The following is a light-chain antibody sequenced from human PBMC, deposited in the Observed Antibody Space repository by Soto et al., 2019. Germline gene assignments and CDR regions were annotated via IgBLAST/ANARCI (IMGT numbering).Light chain of an antibody. Sequence: LTQYPGTLSWSPGDRATLSWRASQSVSSSYIAWYKQKPRQAPRLLIYDASRRATGIPDRFSGSGSGTEFTLTISSLNPDDFATYYCQEYNNYWTFGQGTKVDIK. V-gene: IGKV3-20*01. CDR3: QEYNNYWT. J-gene: IGKJ1*01. CDR2: DAS. CDR1: QSVSSSY.